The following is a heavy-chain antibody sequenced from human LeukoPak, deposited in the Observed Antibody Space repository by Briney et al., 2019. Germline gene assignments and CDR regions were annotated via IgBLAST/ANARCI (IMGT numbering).Heavy chain of an antibody. D-gene: IGHD1-1*01. CDR2: IYSGGST. Sequence: GGSLRLSCAASGFTVSSNYMSWVRQAPGKGLEWVSVIYSGGSTYYADSVKGRFTISRHNSKNTLYLQMDSLRAEDTAVYYCAGRTGYDAFDIWGQGTMVTVSS. V-gene: IGHV3-53*04. CDR1: GFTVSSNY. CDR3: AGRTGYDAFDI. J-gene: IGHJ3*02.